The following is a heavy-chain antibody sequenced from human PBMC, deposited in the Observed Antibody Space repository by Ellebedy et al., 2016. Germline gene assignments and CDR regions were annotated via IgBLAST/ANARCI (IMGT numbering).Heavy chain of an antibody. CDR2: ISGRGGST. CDR3: ARSTHFRSPSCLDY. V-gene: IGHV3-23*01. CDR1: ASTFSSYA. J-gene: IGHJ4*02. Sequence: GGSLRLSCAASASTFSSYAMSSVRQPPGRGREWVPAISGRGGSTYYADSVKGRFTISRDNSKKTLYLQMNSLRAEDTAVYHCARSTHFRSPSCLDYWGQGTLVSVSS. D-gene: IGHD2-2*01.